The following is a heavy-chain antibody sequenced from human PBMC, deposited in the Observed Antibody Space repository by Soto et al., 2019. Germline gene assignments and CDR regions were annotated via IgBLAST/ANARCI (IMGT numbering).Heavy chain of an antibody. V-gene: IGHV1-18*01. CDR2: ISAYNGNT. CDR3: AIGYCSSTSCYAKAGWFDS. CDR1: GYTFTSYG. J-gene: IGHJ5*01. D-gene: IGHD2-2*01. Sequence: ASVKVSCKASGYTFTSYGISWVRRAPGQGLEWMGWISAYNGNTNYAQKLQGRVTMTTDTSTSTAYMELRSLRSDDTAVYYCAIGYCSSTSCYAKAGWFDSWGQGTLVTVSS.